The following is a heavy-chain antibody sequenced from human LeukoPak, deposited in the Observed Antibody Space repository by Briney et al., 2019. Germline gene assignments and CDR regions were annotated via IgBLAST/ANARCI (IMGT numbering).Heavy chain of an antibody. D-gene: IGHD5-12*01. CDR1: GYTFTSYG. CDR2: ISAYNGNT. V-gene: IGHV1-18*04. Sequence: ASVKVSCKASGYTFTSYGISWVRQAPGQGLEWMGWISAYNGNTNYAQKLQGRVTMTTDTSTSTAYMELRSLRSDDTAVYYCARSSGYDWRNYFDYWGQGTLVTVSS. J-gene: IGHJ4*02. CDR3: ARSSGYDWRNYFDY.